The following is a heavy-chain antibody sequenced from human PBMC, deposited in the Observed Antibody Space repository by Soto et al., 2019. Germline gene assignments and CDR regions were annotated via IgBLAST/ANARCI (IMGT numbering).Heavy chain of an antibody. CDR2: INPNSGGT. CDR1: GYTFTGYY. V-gene: IGHV1-2*04. D-gene: IGHD2-15*01. J-gene: IGHJ6*02. Sequence: ASVKVSCKASGYTFTGYYMHWVRQAPGQGLEWMGWINPNSGGTNYAQKFQGWVTMTRGTSISTAYMELSRLRSDDTAVYYCARALSGGYCSGGSCYSYYYYGMDVWGQGTTVTVSS. CDR3: ARALSGGYCSGGSCYSYYYYGMDV.